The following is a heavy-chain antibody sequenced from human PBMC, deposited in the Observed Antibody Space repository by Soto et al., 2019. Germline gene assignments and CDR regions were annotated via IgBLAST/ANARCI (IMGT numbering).Heavy chain of an antibody. CDR3: ARDREIYCSGGSCYRGQFDY. CDR1: GGTFSSYA. CDR2: IIPIFGTA. V-gene: IGHV1-69*01. J-gene: IGHJ4*02. Sequence: QVQLVQSGAEVKKPGSSVKVSCKASGGTFSSYAISWVRQAPGQGLEWMGGIIPIFGTANYAQKFQGRVTITADESTSTAYMELSSLRSEDTAVYYCARDREIYCSGGSCYRGQFDYWGQRTLVTVSS. D-gene: IGHD2-15*01.